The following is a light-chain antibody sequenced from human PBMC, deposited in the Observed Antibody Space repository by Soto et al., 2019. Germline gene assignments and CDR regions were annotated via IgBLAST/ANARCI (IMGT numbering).Light chain of an antibody. J-gene: IGKJ4*01. CDR2: KAS. V-gene: IGKV1-5*03. CDR1: QSISSW. Sequence: DIQMTQSPSTLSASVGDRVPITCRASQSISSWLAWYQQKPGKAPNLLIYKASSLESGVPSRFSGSGSGTELTLTISSLQPDDFATYYCQQYNSYPLTFGGGTKVEIK. CDR3: QQYNSYPLT.